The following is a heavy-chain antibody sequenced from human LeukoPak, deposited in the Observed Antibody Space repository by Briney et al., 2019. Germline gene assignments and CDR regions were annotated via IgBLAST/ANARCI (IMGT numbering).Heavy chain of an antibody. CDR1: GYTFTSND. V-gene: IGHV1-8*01. CDR2: MSPNSGNT. Sequence: ASVKVSCKASGYTFTSNDINRVRQATGQGLEWMGWMSPNSGNTGYAQKFQGRVTMTSDTSISTAYMELSSLTSGDTAVYFCARGHDFWSGRSDYWGQGTLVTVSS. D-gene: IGHD3-3*01. J-gene: IGHJ4*02. CDR3: ARGHDFWSGRSDY.